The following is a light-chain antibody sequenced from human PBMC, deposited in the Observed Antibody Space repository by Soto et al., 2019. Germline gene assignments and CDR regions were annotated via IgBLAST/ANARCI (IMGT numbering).Light chain of an antibody. CDR1: SSNIGAGYD. V-gene: IGLV1-40*01. CDR3: QSYDSSLSAFYV. Sequence: QPVLTQPPSVSGAPGQRVTISCTGSSSNIGAGYDVHWYQQFPGTAPKLLIYGNSNRPSGVPDRFSGSKSGTSASLAITGLQSEDEADYYCQSYDSSLSAFYVFGTGTKVTVL. J-gene: IGLJ1*01. CDR2: GNS.